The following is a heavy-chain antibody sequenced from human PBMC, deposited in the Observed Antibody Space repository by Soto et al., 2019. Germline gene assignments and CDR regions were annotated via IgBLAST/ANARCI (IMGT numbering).Heavy chain of an antibody. D-gene: IGHD2-15*01. J-gene: IGHJ2*01. CDR2: IGPYNGNT. Sequence: QVQLVQSGAEVMKPGAQVKITCKASGYTFNNYGISWVRQAPGQGLEWMGWIGPYNGNTDHAQNFQGRVTMTTDTSTNTAYMELRSLRSDDTALYYCARCYCSVGSCYTCWHFDLWGRGTLVTVSS. V-gene: IGHV1-18*01. CDR3: ARCYCSVGSCYTCWHFDL. CDR1: GYTFNNYG.